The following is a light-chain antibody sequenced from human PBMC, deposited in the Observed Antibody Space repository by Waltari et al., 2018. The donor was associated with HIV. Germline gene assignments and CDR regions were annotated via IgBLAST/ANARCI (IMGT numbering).Light chain of an antibody. CDR3: AAWTDSRYVV. Sequence: QSVLTQPPSASGAPGQRVTISCSGSSSNIGSTFVYWYQQLPGTAPKLIIYRNNQRPSGVPDRFSGSKSGTSASLAISGLRSEDEADYYGAAWTDSRYVVFGGGTKLTVL. J-gene: IGLJ2*01. CDR1: SSNIGSTF. CDR2: RNN. V-gene: IGLV1-47*01.